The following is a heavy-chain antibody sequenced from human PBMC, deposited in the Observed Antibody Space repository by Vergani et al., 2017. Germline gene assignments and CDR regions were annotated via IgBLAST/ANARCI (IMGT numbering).Heavy chain of an antibody. CDR1: GFTFSSYA. CDR3: ARDSGDGYNYYFYY. CDR2: ISGSGGST. J-gene: IGHJ4*02. D-gene: IGHD5-24*01. V-gene: IGHV3-23*01. Sequence: EVQLLESGGGLVQPGGSLRLSCAASGFTFSSYAMSWVRQAPGKGLEWVSAISGSGGSTYYADSVKGRFTISRDNAKNSLYLQMNSLRAEDTAVYYCARDSGDGYNYYFYYWGQGTLVTVSS.